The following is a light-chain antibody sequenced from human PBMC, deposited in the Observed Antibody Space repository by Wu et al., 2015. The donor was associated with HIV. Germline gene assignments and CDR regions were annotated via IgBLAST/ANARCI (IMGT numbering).Light chain of an antibody. CDR2: GVS. J-gene: IGKJ1*01. CDR3: QQYGSSPWT. CDR1: QSVGAG. V-gene: IGKV3-20*01. Sequence: TQSPATLSASAGERVTLSCRATQSVGAGLAWYQQIPGQAPRLLVQGVSSRATGIPDRFSGSGSGTDFSLTISRLEPEDFAVYYCQQYGSSPWTFGQGTKGGNQT.